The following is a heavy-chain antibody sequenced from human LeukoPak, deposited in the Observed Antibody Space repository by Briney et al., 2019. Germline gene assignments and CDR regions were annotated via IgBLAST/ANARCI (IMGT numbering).Heavy chain of an antibody. CDR2: ISWNSGSI. J-gene: IGHJ4*02. Sequence: GGSLRLSCAASGFTFDDYAMHWVRHAPGKGLEWVSGISWNSGSIGYADSVKGRFTISRDNAKNSLYLQMNSLRAEDTALYYCAKDSEMRWQWLATFDYWGQGTLVTVSS. V-gene: IGHV3-9*01. CDR3: AKDSEMRWQWLATFDY. D-gene: IGHD6-19*01. CDR1: GFTFDDYA.